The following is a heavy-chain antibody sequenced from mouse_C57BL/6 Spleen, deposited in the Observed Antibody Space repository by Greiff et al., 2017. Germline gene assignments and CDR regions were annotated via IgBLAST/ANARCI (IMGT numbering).Heavy chain of an antibody. CDR1: GFSLTSYG. CDR2: IWSDGST. CDR3: ARHPGSLYAMDY. D-gene: IGHD4-1*01. J-gene: IGHJ4*01. Sequence: VKLRESGPGLVAPSQSLSITCTVSGFSLTSYGVHWVRQPPGKGLEWLVVIWSDGSTTYNSALKSRLSISKDNSKSQVFLKMNSLQTDDTAMYYCARHPGSLYAMDYWGQGTSVTVSS. V-gene: IGHV2-6-1*01.